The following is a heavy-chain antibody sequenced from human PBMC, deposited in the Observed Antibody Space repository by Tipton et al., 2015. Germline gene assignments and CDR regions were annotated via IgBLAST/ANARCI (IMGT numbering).Heavy chain of an antibody. D-gene: IGHD4-23*01. CDR1: GGSINNYY. CDR3: ARARGRHGGLFDS. V-gene: IGHV4-59*01. J-gene: IGHJ4*02. Sequence: TLSLTCTVSGGSINNYYWSWIRQPPGKGLEWIGYIYYSGSTNYNPSLKSRVTTSVDTSKTQFSLKMSSVTASDTAVYYCARARGRHGGLFDSWGQGILVTVSS. CDR2: IYYSGST.